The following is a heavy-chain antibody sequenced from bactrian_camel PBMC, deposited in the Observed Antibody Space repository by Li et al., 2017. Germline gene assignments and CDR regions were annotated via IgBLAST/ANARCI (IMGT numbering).Heavy chain of an antibody. V-gene: IGHV3-2*01. CDR2: IYVDGSNT. D-gene: IGHD3*01. J-gene: IGHJ6*01. Sequence: HVQLVESGGGLVQPGGSLRLSCATSGFTFTTYYMSWVRQAPGKGLEWVSSIYVDGSNTYYADSVKGRFTISRDNAKSTVYLQMNNLKSEDSALYYCASANGGLWTVGLGYWGQGTQVTVS. CDR3: ASANGGLWTVGLGY. CDR1: GFTFTTYY.